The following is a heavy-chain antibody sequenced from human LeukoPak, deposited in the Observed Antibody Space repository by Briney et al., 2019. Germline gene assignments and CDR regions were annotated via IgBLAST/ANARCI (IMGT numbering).Heavy chain of an antibody. J-gene: IGHJ4*02. CDR2: ISGSGSTT. CDR1: GFTFSSYA. V-gene: IGHV3-23*01. CDR3: AKADSLVQGVIDY. Sequence: GGSLRLSCAASGFTFSSYAMSWVRQAPGKGLEWVSAISGSGSTTYYADSVKGRFTISRDNSKNTLYLQMSSLRAEDTAVYYCAKADSLVQGVIDYWGQGTLVSVST. D-gene: IGHD3-10*01.